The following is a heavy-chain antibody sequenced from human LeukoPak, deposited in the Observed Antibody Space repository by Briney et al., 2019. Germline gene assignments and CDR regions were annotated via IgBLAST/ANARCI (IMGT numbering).Heavy chain of an antibody. V-gene: IGHV4-61*03. CDR1: GDSISGYYSGYY. J-gene: IGHJ4*02. Sequence: SETLSLTCIVSGDSISGYYSGYYWSWIRQPPGKGLEWIGYIYYSGSTNYNPSLKSRVTISVDASKNHFSLKVTSVTAADTAVYYCARDRSLGIIDYWGQGTLVTVSS. CDR3: ARDRSLGIIDY. CDR2: IYYSGST. D-gene: IGHD3-16*01.